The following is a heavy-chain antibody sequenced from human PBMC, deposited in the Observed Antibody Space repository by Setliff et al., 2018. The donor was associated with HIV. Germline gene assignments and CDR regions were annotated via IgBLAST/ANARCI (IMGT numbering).Heavy chain of an antibody. D-gene: IGHD2-21*01. J-gene: IGHJ4*02. Sequence: ASGFTFRNYGMNWVRQAPGKGLKWVAITSYDGTYRHYADSVRGRFTISRDNSRNTVYLQMSSLRADDTAVYYCARVVVVIGSQDYFDYWGQGMLVTVSS. CDR1: GFTFRNYG. CDR3: ARVVVVIGSQDYFDY. CDR2: TSYDGTYR. V-gene: IGHV3-30*14.